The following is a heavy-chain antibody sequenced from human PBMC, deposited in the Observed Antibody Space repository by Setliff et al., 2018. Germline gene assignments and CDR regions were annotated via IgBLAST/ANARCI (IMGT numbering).Heavy chain of an antibody. Sequence: ASVKVSCKASGYTFTSYGISWVRQAPGQGLEWMGWINPNNGKTNYAQKIQGRVTMTTGTSTSTAYMDLRSLRSDDTAAYYCARDGVAGLPVDWGQGTLVTVSS. CDR3: ARDGVAGLPVD. CDR2: INPNNGKT. J-gene: IGHJ4*02. V-gene: IGHV1-18*01. CDR1: GYTFTSYG. D-gene: IGHD6-19*01.